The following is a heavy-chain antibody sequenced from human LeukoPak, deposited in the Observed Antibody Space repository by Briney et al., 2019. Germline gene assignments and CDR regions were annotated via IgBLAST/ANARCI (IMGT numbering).Heavy chain of an antibody. CDR1: GFTFSSHL. D-gene: IGHD3-22*01. V-gene: IGHV3-74*01. Sequence: GGSLRLSCVASGFTFSSHLMHWVRQVPGKGLVWVSRIDRDGSKTDYADSVKGRFTFSRDNARNTLYLQMNSLRAEDTAVYYCVRLSSGYYGLIDHWGQGTLVTVSS. J-gene: IGHJ4*02. CDR2: IDRDGSKT. CDR3: VRLSSGYYGLIDH.